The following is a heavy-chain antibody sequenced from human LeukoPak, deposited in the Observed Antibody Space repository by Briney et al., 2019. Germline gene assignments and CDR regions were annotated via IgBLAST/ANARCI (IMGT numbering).Heavy chain of an antibody. Sequence: GASLQISCKGSGYSFTTYWIGWVRQMPGKGLEWMGLIYFRDSRTKYSPSFQGQVTMSADKSTTTAYLQWSSLKASDTAMYYCAREIAAADTRYFDYWGQGTQVTVSS. V-gene: IGHV5-51*01. CDR2: IYFRDSRT. J-gene: IGHJ4*02. CDR3: AREIAAADTRYFDY. CDR1: GYSFTTYW. D-gene: IGHD6-13*01.